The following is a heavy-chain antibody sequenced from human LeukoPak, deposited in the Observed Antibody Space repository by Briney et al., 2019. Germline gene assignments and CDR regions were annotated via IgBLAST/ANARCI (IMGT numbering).Heavy chain of an antibody. CDR1: GFTFGDYA. CDR2: IRSKAYGGTT. D-gene: IGHD3-9*01. J-gene: IGHJ3*02. V-gene: IGHV3-49*03. CDR3: TRALRYFDWSDAFDI. Sequence: GGSLRLSCTASGFTFGDYAMSWFRQAPGKGLEWVGFIRSKAYGGTTEYAASVKGRFTISRDDSKSIAYLQMNSLKTEDTAVYYCTRALRYFDWSDAFDIWGQGTMVTVSS.